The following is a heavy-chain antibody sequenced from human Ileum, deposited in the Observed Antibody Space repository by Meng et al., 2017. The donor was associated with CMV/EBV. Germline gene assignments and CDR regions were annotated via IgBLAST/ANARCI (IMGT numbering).Heavy chain of an antibody. J-gene: IGHJ4*02. D-gene: IGHD6-13*01. CDR1: GFTFSSYA. Sequence: GESLKISCAASGFTFSSYAMHWVRQAPGKGLEWVAVISYDGSNKYYADSVKGRFTISRDNSKNTLYLQMNSLRAEETAVYYCAREGGSSWYFLYYFDYWGQGTLVTVSS. CDR3: AREGGSSWYFLYYFDY. CDR2: ISYDGSNK. V-gene: IGHV3-30-3*01.